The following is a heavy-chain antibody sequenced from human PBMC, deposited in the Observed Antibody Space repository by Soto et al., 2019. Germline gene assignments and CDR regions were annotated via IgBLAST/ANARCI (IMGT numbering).Heavy chain of an antibody. D-gene: IGHD5-12*01. V-gene: IGHV1-2*04. CDR3: ARSGGGYDLGDY. CDR2: IKPNSGGA. J-gene: IGHJ4*02. CDR1: GYTFIGYY. Sequence: QVQLVQSGAEVKKPGASVKVSCKASGYTFIGYYIHWVRQAPGQGLEWMGWIKPNSGGAKYSQKFQAWVTMTSDTSISTAYMELSRLKSDDTAVHYCARSGGGYDLGDYWGQGTLVTVSS.